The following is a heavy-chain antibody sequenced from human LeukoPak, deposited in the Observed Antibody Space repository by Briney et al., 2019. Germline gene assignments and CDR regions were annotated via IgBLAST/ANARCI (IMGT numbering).Heavy chain of an antibody. D-gene: IGHD1-26*01. V-gene: IGHV4-34*01. Sequence: SETLSLTCAVYGGSFSGYYWSWIRQPPGKGLEWIGEINHSGSTNYNPSLKSRVTISVDTSKNQFSLKLSSVTAADTAVYYCARVYGGATTRFDPWGQGTLVTVSS. CDR1: GGSFSGYY. J-gene: IGHJ5*02. CDR2: INHSGST. CDR3: ARVYGGATTRFDP.